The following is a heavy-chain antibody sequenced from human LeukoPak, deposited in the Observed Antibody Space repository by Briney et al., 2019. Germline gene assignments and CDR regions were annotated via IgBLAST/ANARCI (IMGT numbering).Heavy chain of an antibody. CDR1: GGSISSGGYY. J-gene: IGHJ4*02. CDR3: ASRSRGAAGLTY. Sequence: SETLSLTCTVSGGSISSGGYYWSWIRQPPGKGLEWIGYIYHSGSTYYNPSLKSRVTISVDRSKNQFSLKLSSVTAADTAVYYCASRSRGAAGLTYWGQGTLVTVSS. CDR2: IYHSGST. V-gene: IGHV4-30-2*01. D-gene: IGHD6-13*01.